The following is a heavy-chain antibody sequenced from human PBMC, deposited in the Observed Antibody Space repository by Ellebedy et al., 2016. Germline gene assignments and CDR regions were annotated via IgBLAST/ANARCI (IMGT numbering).Heavy chain of an antibody. D-gene: IGHD4-23*01. V-gene: IGHV4-34*01. CDR3: ARHNNYGGKGDFDY. Sequence: GSLRLXXAASGFTFSNYAMAWVRQPPGKGLEWIGEINHSGSTNYNPSLKSRVTISVDTSKNQFSLKLSSVTAADTAVYYCARHNNYGGKGDFDYWGQGTLVTVSS. CDR1: GFTFSNYA. J-gene: IGHJ4*02. CDR2: INHSGST.